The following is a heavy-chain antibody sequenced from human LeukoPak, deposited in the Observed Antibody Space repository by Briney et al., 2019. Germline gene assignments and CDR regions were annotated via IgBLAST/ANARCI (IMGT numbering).Heavy chain of an antibody. CDR1: GGSISSYY. CDR3: AREVHYYGSGSYGLDY. J-gene: IGHJ4*02. CDR2: IYTSGST. D-gene: IGHD3-10*01. V-gene: IGHV4-4*07. Sequence: SETLSLTCTVSGGSISSYYWSWIRQPAGKGLEWIGRIYTSGSTNYNPSLKSRVTMSVDTSKNQFSLELSSVTAADTAVYYCAREVHYYGSGSYGLDYWGQGTLVTVSS.